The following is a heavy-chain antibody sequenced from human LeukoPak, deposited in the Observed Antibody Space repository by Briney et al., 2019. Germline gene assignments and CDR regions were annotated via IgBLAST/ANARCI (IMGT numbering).Heavy chain of an antibody. CDR2: INPSGGST. D-gene: IGHD2-2*02. CDR1: GYTFTSYY. V-gene: IGHV1-46*01. J-gene: IGHJ3*02. Sequence: ASVKVSCKASGYTFTSYYMHWVRQAPGQGLEWMGIINPSGGSTSYAQKFQGRVTMTRDTSTSTVYMELSSLISEDTAVYYCAREIGYCSSTSCYKRAFDIWGQGTMVTVSS. CDR3: AREIGYCSSTSCYKRAFDI.